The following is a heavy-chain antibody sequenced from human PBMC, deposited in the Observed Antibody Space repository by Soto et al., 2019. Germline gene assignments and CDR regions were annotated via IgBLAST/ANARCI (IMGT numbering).Heavy chain of an antibody. Sequence: QVQVQESGPGLVKPSETLSLTCTVSGGSISNYYWCWIRQSPGKGLEWIANIYHSGTTNYNLSLKGRVSISIDSSKNQVSLRLKSVTAADTAVYYCARGGYRTLAWFDPWGQGTLVTVSS. CDR1: GGSISNYY. J-gene: IGHJ5*02. D-gene: IGHD5-18*01. CDR2: IYHSGTT. CDR3: ARGGYRTLAWFDP. V-gene: IGHV4-59*01.